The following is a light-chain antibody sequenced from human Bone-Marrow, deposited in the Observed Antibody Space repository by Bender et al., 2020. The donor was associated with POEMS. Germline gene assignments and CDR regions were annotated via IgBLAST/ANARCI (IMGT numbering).Light chain of an antibody. V-gene: IGLV2-14*03. CDR3: QSYDNSLGGWV. CDR1: SSDVGAYNF. CDR2: DVS. J-gene: IGLJ3*02. Sequence: QSVLTQPPSVSGSPGQSITISCTGTSSDVGAYNFVSWYQQHPGKAPKLIIFDVSKRPSGVSNRFSGSKSGNTASLAITGLQAEDEGDYYCQSYDNSLGGWVFGGGTKLTVL.